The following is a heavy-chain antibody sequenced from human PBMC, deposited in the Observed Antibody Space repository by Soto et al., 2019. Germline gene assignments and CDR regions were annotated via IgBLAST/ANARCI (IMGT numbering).Heavy chain of an antibody. CDR3: AREARIAARPFDY. J-gene: IGHJ4*02. CDR1: GFTFSSYA. CDR2: ISYDGSNK. V-gene: IGHV3-30-3*01. D-gene: IGHD6-6*01. Sequence: GGSLRLSCAASGFTFSSYAMHWVRQAPGKGLEWVAVISYDGSNKYYADSVKGRFTISRDNSKNTLYLQMNSLRAEDTAVYYCAREARIAARPFDYWGQGTLVTVSS.